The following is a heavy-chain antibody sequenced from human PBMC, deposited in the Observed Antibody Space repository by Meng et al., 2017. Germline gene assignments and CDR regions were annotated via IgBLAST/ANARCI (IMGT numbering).Heavy chain of an antibody. V-gene: IGHV3-30*11. Sequence: VELLESGGGVVQPGRSLRLSSAESGFTFCSYSTLWGRQAPGKGLDGLAVISYDRSNKSYDESVKGRFTISRDNYTNTLYLKMLSLRAEDTAVYYCAREYRSGGQCMGYWGQGTLVTVSS. J-gene: IGHJ4*02. CDR3: AREYRSGGQCMGY. D-gene: IGHD6-19*01. CDR1: GFTFCSYS. CDR2: ISYDRSNK.